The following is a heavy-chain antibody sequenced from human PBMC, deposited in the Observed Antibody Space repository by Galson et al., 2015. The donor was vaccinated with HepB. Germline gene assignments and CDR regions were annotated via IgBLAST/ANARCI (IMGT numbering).Heavy chain of an antibody. CDR2: ISAYNGNT. CDR3: ARVPFYYDSSGYYLTYYYYGMDV. J-gene: IGHJ6*02. D-gene: IGHD3-22*01. CDR1: GYTFTSYG. Sequence: SVKVSCKASGYTFTSYGISWVRQAPGQGLEWMGWISAYNGNTNYAQKLQGRVTMTTDTSTSTAYMELRSLRSDDTAVYYCARVPFYYDSSGYYLTYYYYGMDVWGQGTTVTVSS. V-gene: IGHV1-18*04.